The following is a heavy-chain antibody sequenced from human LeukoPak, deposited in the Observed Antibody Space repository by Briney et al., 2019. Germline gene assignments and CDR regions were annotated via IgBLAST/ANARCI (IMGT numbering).Heavy chain of an antibody. CDR3: ARGAGYDSSGYYSGHYMDV. D-gene: IGHD3-22*01. CDR1: GFTFSSYW. V-gene: IGHV3-53*01. Sequence: GGSLRLSCAASGFTFSSYWMSWVRQAPGKGLEWVSVIYSGGSTYYADSVKGRFTISRDNSKNTLYLQMNSLRAEDTAVYYCARGAGYDSSGYYSGHYMDVWGKGTTVTISS. J-gene: IGHJ6*03. CDR2: IYSGGST.